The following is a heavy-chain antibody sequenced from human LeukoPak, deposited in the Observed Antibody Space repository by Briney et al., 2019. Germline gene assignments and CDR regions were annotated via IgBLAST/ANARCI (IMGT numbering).Heavy chain of an antibody. V-gene: IGHV3-30*18. CDR1: GFTFSSYV. J-gene: IGHJ6*02. Sequence: GGSLRLSCAASGFTFSSYVMHWVRRAPGKGLEWVTVISFDGSNIYYAGSVKGRFTISRDTSKNTLYLQMNNLRPEDTAVYYCAKDKDGCSSSSCHYYYAMHVWGQGTTVTVSS. CDR2: ISFDGSNI. CDR3: AKDKDGCSSSSCHYYYAMHV. D-gene: IGHD2-2*01.